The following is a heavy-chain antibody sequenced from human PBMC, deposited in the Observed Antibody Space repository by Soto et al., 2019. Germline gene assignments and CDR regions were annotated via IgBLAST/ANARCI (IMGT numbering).Heavy chain of an antibody. V-gene: IGHV4-39*01. J-gene: IGHJ4*02. CDR3: ARQRASVVTRAYFDV. CDR2: IYYSGST. D-gene: IGHD2-21*02. CDR1: GGSISSRSYY. Sequence: SETLSLTCTVTGGSISSRSYYWGWIRQPPGKGLEWIGSIYYSGSTYNNPSLRSRVSMSIDTSKDQFSLKLKSVTAADTALYFCARQRASVVTRAYFDVWGPGSLVTSPQ.